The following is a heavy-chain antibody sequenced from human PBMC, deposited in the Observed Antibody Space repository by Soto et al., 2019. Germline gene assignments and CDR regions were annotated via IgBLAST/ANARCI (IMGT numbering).Heavy chain of an antibody. Sequence: GGSLRLSCAASGFTFSSYGMHWVRQAPGKGLEWVAVISYDGSNKYYADSVKGRFTISRDNSKNTLYLQMNSLRAEDTAVYYCAKEGNGYYYGSGSYYNLGPNAFDYWGQGTLVTVSS. CDR3: AKEGNGYYYGSGSYYNLGPNAFDY. CDR1: GFTFSSYG. CDR2: ISYDGSNK. D-gene: IGHD3-10*01. V-gene: IGHV3-30*18. J-gene: IGHJ4*02.